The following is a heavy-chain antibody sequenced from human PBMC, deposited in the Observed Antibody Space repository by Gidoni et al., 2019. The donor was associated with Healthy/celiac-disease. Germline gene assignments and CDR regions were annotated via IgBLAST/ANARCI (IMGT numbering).Heavy chain of an antibody. V-gene: IGHV3-33*01. CDR1: GFTFSSYG. CDR2: IWYDGSNK. CDR3: ARDYAAGYDSSGYSPDY. J-gene: IGHJ4*02. Sequence: QVQLVESGGGVVQPGRSLRLSCAASGFTFSSYGMHWVRQAPGKGLEWVAVIWYDGSNKYYADSVKGRFTISRDNSKNTLYLQMNSLRAEDTAVYYCARDYAAGYDSSGYSPDYWGQGTLVTVSS. D-gene: IGHD3-22*01.